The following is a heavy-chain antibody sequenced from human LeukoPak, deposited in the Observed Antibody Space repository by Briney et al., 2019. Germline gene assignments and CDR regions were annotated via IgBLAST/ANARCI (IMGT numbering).Heavy chain of an antibody. D-gene: IGHD2-2*01. J-gene: IGHJ4*02. CDR1: GASISSNSFY. CDR2: IYYSGST. Sequence: SETLSLTCTVSGASISSNSFYWGWIRQPPGKGLEWIGSIYYSGSTYYNPSLQSRVTMSVDPSKNQFSLKLSSATAADTAVYYCASPLGYCSSTNCYGDYWGQGTLVTVSS. CDR3: ASPLGYCSSTNCYGDY. V-gene: IGHV4-39*01.